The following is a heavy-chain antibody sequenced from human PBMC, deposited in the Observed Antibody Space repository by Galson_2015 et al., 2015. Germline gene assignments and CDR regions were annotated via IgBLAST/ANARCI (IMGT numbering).Heavy chain of an antibody. V-gene: IGHV3-23*01. CDR3: AKDPRSGLHSFHMDV. J-gene: IGHJ6*03. Sequence: SLRLSCAASGFTFSSYAMSWVRQAPGKGLEWVSAISGSGGSTYYADSVKGRFTISRDNSKNTLYLQMNSLRAEDTAVYYCAKDPRSGLHSFHMDVWGKGTTVTVSS. D-gene: IGHD3-3*01. CDR2: ISGSGGST. CDR1: GFTFSSYA.